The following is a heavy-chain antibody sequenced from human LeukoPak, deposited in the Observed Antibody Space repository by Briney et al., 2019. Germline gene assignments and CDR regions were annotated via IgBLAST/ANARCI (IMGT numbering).Heavy chain of an antibody. CDR1: GYTLTELS. V-gene: IGHV1-24*01. Sequence: ASVTVSCKVSGYTLTELSMHWVRQAPGKGLEWMGGFDPEDGETIYAQKFQGRVTMTEDTSTDTAYMELSSLRSEDTAVYYCATDLLVVVIPRGAFDIWGQGTMVTVSS. D-gene: IGHD3-22*01. CDR2: FDPEDGET. CDR3: ATDLLVVVIPRGAFDI. J-gene: IGHJ3*02.